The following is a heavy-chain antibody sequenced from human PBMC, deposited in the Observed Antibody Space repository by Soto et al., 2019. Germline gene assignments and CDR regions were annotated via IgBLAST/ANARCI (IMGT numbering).Heavy chain of an antibody. J-gene: IGHJ6*02. CDR3: ASTSYYYYGMDV. CDR1: GGSISSSNW. D-gene: IGHD3-16*01. V-gene: IGHV4-31*11. CDR2: IYYSGST. Sequence: PSETLSLTCAVSGGSISSSNWWSWVSQHPGKGLECIGYIYYSGSTYYNPSLKSRVTISVDTSKIQFSLKLSSVTAADTAVYYCASTSYYYYGMDVWGQGTTVTVSS.